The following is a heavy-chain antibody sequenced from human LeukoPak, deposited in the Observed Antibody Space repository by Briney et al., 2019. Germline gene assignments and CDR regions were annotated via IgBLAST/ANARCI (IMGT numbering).Heavy chain of an antibody. D-gene: IGHD3-22*01. J-gene: IGHJ4*02. CDR3: AREWGLESSGYYYAY. Sequence: SVKVSCKASGGTFSSYAISWVRQAPGQGLEWMGGIIPIFGTANFAQKFQGRVSITADGSTSTAFMELSSLRSEDTAVYYCAREWGLESSGYYYAYWGQGTLVTVSS. CDR1: GGTFSSYA. V-gene: IGHV1-69*13. CDR2: IIPIFGTA.